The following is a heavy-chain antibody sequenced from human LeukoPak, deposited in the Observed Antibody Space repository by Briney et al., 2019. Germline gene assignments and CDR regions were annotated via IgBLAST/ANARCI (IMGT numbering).Heavy chain of an antibody. D-gene: IGHD2-21*02. CDR3: ARLVAVTGTVDYFDP. J-gene: IGHJ5*02. CDR2: IYYKGIT. Sequence: PSETLSLTCVVSGGSISGYHWSWIRQPPGKRLEWIGYIYYKGITNYNPSLKSRVTISLDTSKSQFSLNLRSVTAADTAVYYCARLVAVTGTVDYFDPWGQGAVVTVSS. CDR1: GGSISGYH. V-gene: IGHV4-59*08.